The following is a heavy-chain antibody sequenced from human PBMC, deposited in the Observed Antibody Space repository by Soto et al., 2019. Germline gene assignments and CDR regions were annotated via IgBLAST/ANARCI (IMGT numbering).Heavy chain of an antibody. Sequence: PSETLSLTCTVSGGSISSYYWSWIRQPPGKGLEWIGYIYYSGSTNYNPSPKGRVTISVDTSKNQFSLKLSSVTAADTAVYYCARISDYGYAFDIWGQGTMVTVSS. D-gene: IGHD4-17*01. CDR1: GGSISSYY. V-gene: IGHV4-59*01. J-gene: IGHJ3*02. CDR2: IYYSGST. CDR3: ARISDYGYAFDI.